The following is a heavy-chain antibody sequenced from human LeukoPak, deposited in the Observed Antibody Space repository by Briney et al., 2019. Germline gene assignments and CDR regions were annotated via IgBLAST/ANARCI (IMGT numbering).Heavy chain of an antibody. V-gene: IGHV4-39*01. CDR1: GGSISSSSYS. CDR2: IYYSGST. CDR3: ARHPLTHMYYYDSSGYFY. J-gene: IGHJ4*02. D-gene: IGHD3-22*01. Sequence: PSETLSLTCTVSGGSISSSSYSWGWIRQPPGKGLEWIGSIYYSGSTYYNPSLKSRVTISVDTSKNQFSLKLSSVTAADTAVYYCARHPLTHMYYYDSSGYFYWGQGTLVTVSS.